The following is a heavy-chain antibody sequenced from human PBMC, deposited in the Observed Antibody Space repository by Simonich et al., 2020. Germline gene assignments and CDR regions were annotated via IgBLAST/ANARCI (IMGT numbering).Heavy chain of an antibody. V-gene: IGHV3-15*01. D-gene: IGHD5-18*01. Sequence: EVQLLESGGGLVKPGGSLRHSCAASGFTFSNAWMSWVRQAPGKGCEGVCRMKSKTESRTTDYAAPGKGRFTISRDESKNTLYLQMNSLKTEDTDVYYCTTDLRVRGYSYGYDYWGQGTLVTVSS. CDR2: MKSKTESRTT. CDR1: GFTFSNAW. J-gene: IGHJ4*02. CDR3: TTDLRVRGYSYGYDY.